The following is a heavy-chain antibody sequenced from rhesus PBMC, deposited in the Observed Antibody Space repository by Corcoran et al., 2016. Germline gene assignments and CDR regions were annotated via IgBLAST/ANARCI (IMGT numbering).Heavy chain of an antibody. Sequence: EVQLVESGGGLAKPGGSLRLSCAASGFTFSDYYMDWVRQAPGKGLEWGSRISNGGNSTWYADSVKSRFTISRENAKNTLYLQMNSLRTEDTAVYYCARDRAGGFDYGGQGVLVTVSS. J-gene: IGHJ4*01. V-gene: IGHV3-178*01. CDR3: ARDRAGGFDY. CDR2: ISNGGNST. CDR1: GFTFSDYY. D-gene: IGHD1-1*01.